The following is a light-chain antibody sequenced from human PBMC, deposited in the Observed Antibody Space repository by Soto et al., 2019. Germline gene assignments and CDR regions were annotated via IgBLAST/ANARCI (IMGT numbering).Light chain of an antibody. V-gene: IGLV1-40*01. J-gene: IGLJ1*01. CDR3: QSYDSSLSGYV. CDR1: SSNIGAGYD. Sequence: QSVLTQPPSVSGAPGQRVTISCTGSSSNIGAGYDVHWYQQLPGTAPKLLIYGNSNRPSGVPDRFSGSKSGTSASLAITGLEAVDEPDYCCQSYDSSLSGYVFGTGTQLTVL. CDR2: GNS.